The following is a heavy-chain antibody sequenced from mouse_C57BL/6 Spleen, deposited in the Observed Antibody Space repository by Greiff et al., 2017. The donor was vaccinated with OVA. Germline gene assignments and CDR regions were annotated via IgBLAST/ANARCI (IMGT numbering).Heavy chain of an antibody. J-gene: IGHJ4*01. V-gene: IGHV1-69*01. Sequence: QVQLKQPGAELVMPGASVKLSCKASGYTFTSYWMHWVKQRPGQGLEWIGEIDPSDSYTNYNQKFKGKSTLTVDKSSSTAYMQLSSLTSEDSAVYYCARRGIYYGNYTSYYYAMDYWGQGTSVTVSS. CDR2: IDPSDSYT. CDR3: ARRGIYYGNYTSYYYAMDY. CDR1: GYTFTSYW. D-gene: IGHD2-1*01.